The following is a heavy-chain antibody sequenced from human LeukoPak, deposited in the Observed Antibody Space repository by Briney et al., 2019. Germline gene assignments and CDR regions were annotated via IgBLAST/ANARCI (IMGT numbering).Heavy chain of an antibody. CDR1: GGSFSGYY. CDR3: ARRGSGWYPFV. CDR2: INHSGST. Sequence: SETLSLTCAVYGGSFSGYYWSWIRQPPGKGLEWIGEINHSGSTNYNPSLKSRVTIPVDTSKNQFSLKLSSVTAADTAVYYCARRGSGWYPFVWGQGTLVTVSS. D-gene: IGHD6-19*01. J-gene: IGHJ4*02. V-gene: IGHV4-34*01.